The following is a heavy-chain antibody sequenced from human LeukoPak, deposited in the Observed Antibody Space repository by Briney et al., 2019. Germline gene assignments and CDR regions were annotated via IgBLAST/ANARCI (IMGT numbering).Heavy chain of an antibody. D-gene: IGHD3-22*01. J-gene: IGHJ4*02. CDR1: GFTFSSYS. Sequence: PGGSLRLSCATSGFTFSSYSMNWVRQAPGRGLGWVSSISGSGTYMYYADSVKGRFTISRDNAKNALYLQVNSLGVEDTAVYYCARGGEAYYYDSSAYHWGQGTLVTVSS. CDR3: ARGGEAYYYDSSAYH. CDR2: ISGSGTYM. V-gene: IGHV3-21*04.